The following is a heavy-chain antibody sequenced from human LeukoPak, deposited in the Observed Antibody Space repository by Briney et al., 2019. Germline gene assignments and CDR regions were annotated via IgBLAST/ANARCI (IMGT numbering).Heavy chain of an antibody. CDR2: INSDGSST. CDR1: GFTFSSYW. CDR3: ARSTDRVYSYGLDIDY. D-gene: IGHD5-18*01. V-gene: IGHV3-74*01. J-gene: IGHJ4*02. Sequence: GGSLRLSCAASGFTFSSYWMNWVRQAPGKGLVWVSRINSDGSSTSYADSVKGRFTISRDNAKNTLYLQMNSLRAEDTAVYYCARSTDRVYSYGLDIDYWGQGTLVTVSS.